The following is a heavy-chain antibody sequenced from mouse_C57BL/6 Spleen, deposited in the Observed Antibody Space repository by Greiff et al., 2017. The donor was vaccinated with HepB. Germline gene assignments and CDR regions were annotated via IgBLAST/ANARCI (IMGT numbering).Heavy chain of an antibody. Sequence: VQLQQSGPELVKPGASVKISCKASGYAFSSSWMNWVKQRPGKGLEWIGRIYPGDGDTNYNGKFKGKATLTADKSSRTAYMQLSSLTSEDSAVYFCARDGNYYGLYYYAMDYWGQGTSVTVSS. J-gene: IGHJ4*01. V-gene: IGHV1-82*01. D-gene: IGHD1-1*01. CDR1: GYAFSSSW. CDR3: ARDGNYYGLYYYAMDY. CDR2: IYPGDGDT.